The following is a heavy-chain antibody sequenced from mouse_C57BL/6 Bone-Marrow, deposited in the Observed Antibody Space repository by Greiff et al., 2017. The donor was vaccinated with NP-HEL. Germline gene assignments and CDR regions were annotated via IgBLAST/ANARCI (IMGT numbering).Heavy chain of an antibody. Sequence: VQLQQSGAELVKPGASVKLSCKASGYTFTEYTIHWVKQRSGQGLEWIGWFYPGSGSIKYNEKFKDKATLTADKSSSTVYMELSSFTSEDSAVYFCAGNEVGGYYPAWFAYWGQGTLVTVSA. CDR2: FYPGSGSI. J-gene: IGHJ3*01. CDR3: AGNEVGGYYPAWFAY. D-gene: IGHD2-3*01. CDR1: GYTFTEYT. V-gene: IGHV1-62-2*01.